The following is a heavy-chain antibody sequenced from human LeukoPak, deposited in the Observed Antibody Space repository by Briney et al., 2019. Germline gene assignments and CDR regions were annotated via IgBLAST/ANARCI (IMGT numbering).Heavy chain of an antibody. CDR3: ARTVYSSTWYGNYYYYYIDV. J-gene: IGHJ6*03. CDR1: GFTLSSYW. CDR2: INTDGSRT. D-gene: IGHD6-13*01. Sequence: PGGSLRLSCAASGFTLSSYWMHWVRQAPGKGLVWVSRINTDGSRTNYADSVKGRFTISRDNAKNSLYLQMNSLRAEDTAVYYCARTVYSSTWYGNYYYYYIDVWGKGTTVTVSS. V-gene: IGHV3-74*01.